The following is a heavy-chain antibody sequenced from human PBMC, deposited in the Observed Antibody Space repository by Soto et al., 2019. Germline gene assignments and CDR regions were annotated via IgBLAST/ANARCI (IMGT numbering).Heavy chain of an antibody. Sequence: PSETLSLTCTVSGGSISSGGYYWSWIRQHPGKGLEWIGYIYYSGSTYYNPSLKSRVTISVDTSKNQFSLKLSSVTAADTAVYYCARAHGSGDWFDPWGQGTLVTVSS. CDR2: IYYSGST. J-gene: IGHJ5*02. CDR3: ARAHGSGDWFDP. CDR1: GGSISSGGYY. D-gene: IGHD6-25*01. V-gene: IGHV4-31*03.